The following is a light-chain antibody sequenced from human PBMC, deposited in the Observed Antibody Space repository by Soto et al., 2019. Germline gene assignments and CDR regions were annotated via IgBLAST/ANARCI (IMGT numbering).Light chain of an antibody. J-gene: IGKJ1*01. V-gene: IGKV3-20*01. CDR1: QSVSSSY. CDR2: GAS. Sequence: EIVLTQSPGTLSLSPGERATLSCRASQSVSSSYLAWYQQKPGQAPRLLIYGASSRATGIPDRFSGSGSGTDFTLTISRLEPEDFAVYYCQQYGRSRTLGQRTKVDIK. CDR3: QQYGRSRT.